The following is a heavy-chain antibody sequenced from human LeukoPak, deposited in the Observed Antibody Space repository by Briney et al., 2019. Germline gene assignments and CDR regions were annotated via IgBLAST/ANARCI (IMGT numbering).Heavy chain of an antibody. CDR3: AREGRNTALDY. J-gene: IGHJ4*02. V-gene: IGHV3-53*01. Sequence: PGGSLRLSCAASGFAVSSNYMSWVRQAPGKGLEWVSVIYSGGSTYYADSVKGRFTISRDNSKNTLYLQMNSLRAEDTAVYYCAREGRNTALDYWGQGTLVTVSS. CDR1: GFAVSSNY. D-gene: IGHD5-18*01. CDR2: IYSGGST.